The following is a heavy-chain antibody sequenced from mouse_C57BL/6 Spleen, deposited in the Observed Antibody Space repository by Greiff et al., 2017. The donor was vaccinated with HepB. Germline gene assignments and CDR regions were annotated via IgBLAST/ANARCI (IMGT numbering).Heavy chain of an antibody. Sequence: QVQLQQPGAELVKPGASVKLSCKASGYTFTSYWMHWVKQRPGQGLEWIGMIHPNSGSTNYNEKFKSKATLTVDKSSSTAYMQLSSLTSEDSAVYYCASYYGSSLPAWFAYWGQGTLVTVSA. D-gene: IGHD1-1*01. J-gene: IGHJ3*01. CDR2: IHPNSGST. V-gene: IGHV1-64*01. CDR3: ASYYGSSLPAWFAY. CDR1: GYTFTSYW.